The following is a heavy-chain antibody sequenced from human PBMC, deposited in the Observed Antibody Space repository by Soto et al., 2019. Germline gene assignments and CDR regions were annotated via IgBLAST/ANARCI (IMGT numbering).Heavy chain of an antibody. CDR1: TVTINVHG. CDR3: ARDIWSGDYKWFDS. J-gene: IGHJ5*01. Sequence: LGLSCTSSTVTINVHGIQWVGQASGKGLEWVAFISNDGRAQYYADSVKGRFTISRDYSKNTVDLQMNSLRNEETAVYYCARDIWSGDYKWFDSWGPGTLVTCSS. CDR2: ISNDGRAQ. V-gene: IGHV3-30*03. D-gene: IGHD3-3*01.